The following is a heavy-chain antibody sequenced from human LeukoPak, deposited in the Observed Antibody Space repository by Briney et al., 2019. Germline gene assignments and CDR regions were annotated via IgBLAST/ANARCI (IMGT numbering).Heavy chain of an antibody. J-gene: IGHJ4*02. D-gene: IGHD3-10*01. V-gene: IGHV3-30*04. CDR3: AGALLWFGELLGTDY. Sequence: GRSLRLSCAASGFTFSSYAMHWVRQAPGKGLEWVAVISYDGSNKYYADSVKGRFTISRDNSKNTLYLQMNSLRAEDTAVYYCAGALLWFGELLGTDYWGQGTLVTVSS. CDR1: GFTFSSYA. CDR2: ISYDGSNK.